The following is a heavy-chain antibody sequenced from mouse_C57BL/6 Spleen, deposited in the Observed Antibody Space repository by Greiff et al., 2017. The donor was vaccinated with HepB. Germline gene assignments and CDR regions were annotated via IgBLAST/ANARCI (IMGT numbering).Heavy chain of an antibody. V-gene: IGHV1-64*01. J-gene: IGHJ1*03. CDR2: IHPNSGST. CDR1: GYTFTSYW. CDR3: ARGRGDWYFDV. Sequence: VKLQQPGAELVKPGASVKLSCKASGYTFTSYWMHWVKQRPGQGLEWIGMIHPNSGSTNYNEKFKSKATLTVDKSSSTAYMQLSSLTSEDSAVYYCARGRGDWYFDVWGTGTTVTVSS.